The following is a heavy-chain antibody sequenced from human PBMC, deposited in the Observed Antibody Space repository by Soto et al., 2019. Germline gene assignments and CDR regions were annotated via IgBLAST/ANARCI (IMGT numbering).Heavy chain of an antibody. Sequence: GGSLRLSCAASGFTCVNSAIHWVRQAPGKGLEWVSSIGCGGENLDYADSVRGRFTISRDSSKNTVYLEMNTLRAEDTAVYYCAQIQKYFEIYFDYWGPGTLVTVS. CDR3: AQIQKYFEIYFDY. J-gene: IGHJ4*02. CDR1: GFTCVNSA. V-gene: IGHV3-23*01. D-gene: IGHD3-9*01. CDR2: IGCGGENL.